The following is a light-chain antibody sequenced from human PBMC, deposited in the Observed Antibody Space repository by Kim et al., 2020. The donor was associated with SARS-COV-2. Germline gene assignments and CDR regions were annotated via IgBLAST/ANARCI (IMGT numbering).Light chain of an antibody. Sequence: LCRGERATLSCRAGQSVRRSYLAWYPTKPGQGPRLLIHGATCRATGIPDKFSGSWSGKDYTLTISRLEPEDFAVYYCQQYGSSPYTFGQGNKLEI. CDR2: GAT. CDR1: QSVRRSY. J-gene: IGKJ2*01. CDR3: QQYGSSPYT. V-gene: IGKV3-20*01.